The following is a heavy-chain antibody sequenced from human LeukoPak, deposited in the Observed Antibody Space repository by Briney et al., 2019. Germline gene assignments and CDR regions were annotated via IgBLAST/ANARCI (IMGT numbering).Heavy chain of an antibody. V-gene: IGHV3-7*03. CDR3: AREVFFQFDN. CDR1: GFTCRKYW. J-gene: IGHJ4*02. Sequence: GGSLRLSCAASGFTCRKYWMAWVRQAPGRGLEWVATIAANGNDKDYEDTLQGRFTISRDNARNSLSLRIDSLRAEDTAQYYCAREVFFQFDNCGQGALVTVSS. CDR2: IAANGNDK.